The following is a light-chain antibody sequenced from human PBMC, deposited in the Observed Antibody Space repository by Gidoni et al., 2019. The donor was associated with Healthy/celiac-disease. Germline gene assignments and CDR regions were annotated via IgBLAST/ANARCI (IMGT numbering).Light chain of an antibody. CDR1: QSISSW. J-gene: IGKJ1*01. V-gene: IGKV1-5*03. CDR2: KAS. Sequence: IQMTQSPSTLSASVGDRVTITCRPSQSISSWLVWYQQKPGKAPKLLIYKASSLESGVPSRFSGSGSGTEFTLTISSLQPDDFATYYCQQYNSWWTFGQGTKVEIK. CDR3: QQYNSWWT.